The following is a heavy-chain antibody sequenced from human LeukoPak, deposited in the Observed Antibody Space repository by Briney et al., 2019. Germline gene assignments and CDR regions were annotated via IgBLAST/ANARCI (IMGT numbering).Heavy chain of an antibody. Sequence: ASVKVSCKASGYTFTSYYMHWVRQAPGQGLEWMGIINPSGGSTSYAQKFQGRVTMTRDTSTSTVYMELSSLRSDDTAVYYCARDLRWFGELFRFDPWGQGTLVTVSS. J-gene: IGHJ5*02. CDR3: ARDLRWFGELFRFDP. CDR1: GYTFTSYY. V-gene: IGHV1-46*01. CDR2: INPSGGST. D-gene: IGHD3-10*01.